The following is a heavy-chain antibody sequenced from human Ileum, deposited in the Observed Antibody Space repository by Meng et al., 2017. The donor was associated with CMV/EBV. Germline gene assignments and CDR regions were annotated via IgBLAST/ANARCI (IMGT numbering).Heavy chain of an antibody. CDR1: GDSISSGHYY. CDR2: IHDSGST. Sequence: QVQLPRSGPVLVKPYQTLSLTCTVSGDSISSGHYYWSWIRQTPGKGLEWIGHIHDSGSTYYNPSLQSRVTISVGTSKNQFSLKLSSVTAADTAVYYCARVWGIAVRPLDYWGQGTLVTVSS. D-gene: IGHD6-6*01. V-gene: IGHV4-30-4*01. CDR3: ARVWGIAVRPLDY. J-gene: IGHJ4*02.